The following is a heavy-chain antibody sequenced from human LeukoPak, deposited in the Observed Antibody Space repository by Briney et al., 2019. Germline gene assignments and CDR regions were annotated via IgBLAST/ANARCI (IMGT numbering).Heavy chain of an antibody. D-gene: IGHD2-15*01. V-gene: IGHV4-39*01. Sequence: KPSETLSLTCTVSGGSISSSSYYWGWIRQPPGKGLEWIGSIYHSGSAYYNPSLKSRVTISVDTSKNQFSLKLSAVTAADTAVYYCARQSTDRSVGNGKIDCWGQGTLVTVSS. J-gene: IGHJ4*02. CDR1: GGSISSSSYY. CDR2: IYHSGSA. CDR3: ARQSTDRSVGNGKIDC.